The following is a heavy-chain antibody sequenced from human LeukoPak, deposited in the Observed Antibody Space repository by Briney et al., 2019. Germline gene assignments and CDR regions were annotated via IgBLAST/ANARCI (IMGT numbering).Heavy chain of an antibody. CDR1: GFTFSNYA. D-gene: IGHD5-18*01. CDR2: ISGSGDST. J-gene: IGHJ4*02. Sequence: GGSLRLSCAASGFTFSNYAMSWVRQAPGKGLEWVSGISGSGDSTYYADSVKGRFTISRDNSKNTVYLQMNSLRAEDTALYYCVKDRSDTDMVYVFDYWGQGTLVTVSS. CDR3: VKDRSDTDMVYVFDY. V-gene: IGHV3-23*01.